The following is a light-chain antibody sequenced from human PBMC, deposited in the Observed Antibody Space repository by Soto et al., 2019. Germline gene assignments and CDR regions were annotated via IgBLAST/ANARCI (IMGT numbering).Light chain of an antibody. CDR3: QQRSNWPPIT. CDR1: QSVSSY. V-gene: IGKV3-11*01. J-gene: IGKJ5*01. Sequence: EIVLTQSPATLSLSPGDRATLSCRASQSVSSYLAWYQQKPGRTPRLLIYDASNRATGIPARFSGSGSGTDFTLTIGSLEPEDFAVYYCQQRSNWPPITFGQGTRLEIK. CDR2: DAS.